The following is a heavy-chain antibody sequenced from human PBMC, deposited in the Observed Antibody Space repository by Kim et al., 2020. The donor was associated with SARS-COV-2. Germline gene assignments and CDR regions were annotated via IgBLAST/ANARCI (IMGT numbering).Heavy chain of an antibody. V-gene: IGHV1-3*01. J-gene: IGHJ6*02. Sequence: ASVKVSCKPSGYTFTTYSIHWVRQAPGQSLEWMAWINAGNGYTGYSQKLQDRVTLTRDTFASTVYMELSSLMSEDTAVYYCARRGSGHGLDVWGQATTVT. CDR2: INAGNGYT. CDR3: ARRGSGHGLDV. CDR1: GYTFTTYS. D-gene: IGHD6-25*01.